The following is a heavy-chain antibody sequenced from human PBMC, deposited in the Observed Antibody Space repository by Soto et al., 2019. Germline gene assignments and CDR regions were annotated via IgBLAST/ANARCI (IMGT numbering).Heavy chain of an antibody. CDR1: GYTFTNFG. Sequence: QVQLVQSGAVVKKPGASVRVSCQASGYTFTNFGINWVRQAPGQGLEWMGWISTHNGYTHYAPSLQDRVSLTTDTSTRTAYMELRSLRSDDTAVYYCARGDLTNWLDPWGQGTLVIVSS. CDR2: ISTHNGYT. D-gene: IGHD2-21*02. J-gene: IGHJ5*02. V-gene: IGHV1-18*01. CDR3: ARGDLTNWLDP.